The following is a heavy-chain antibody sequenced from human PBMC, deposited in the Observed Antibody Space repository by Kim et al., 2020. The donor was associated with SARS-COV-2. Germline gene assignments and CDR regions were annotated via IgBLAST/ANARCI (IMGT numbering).Heavy chain of an antibody. CDR2: IWYDGSNK. CDR1: GFTFSSYG. J-gene: IGHJ6*02. Sequence: GGSLRLSCAASGFTFSSYGMHWVRQAPGKGLEWVAVIWYDGSNKYYADSVKGRFTISRDNSKNTLYLQMNSLRAEDTAVYYCARDQGIVVVPAAIGYYYGMDVWGQGTTVTVSS. CDR3: ARDQGIVVVPAAIGYYYGMDV. V-gene: IGHV3-33*01. D-gene: IGHD2-2*02.